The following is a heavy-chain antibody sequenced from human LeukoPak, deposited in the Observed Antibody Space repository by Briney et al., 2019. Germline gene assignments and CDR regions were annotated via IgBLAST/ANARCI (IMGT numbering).Heavy chain of an antibody. CDR3: ARDWKTNSFDY. J-gene: IGHJ4*02. Sequence: QSGGSLRLSCAASEFTFTTYGMHGVRQAPGKGLEWVAFIYYDGSNIYYADYVKGRFTISRDISKNTLYLQMDSLRAEDTAIYYCARDWKTNSFDYWGQGTLVTVSS. V-gene: IGHV3-33*01. CDR2: IYYDGSNI. CDR1: EFTFTTYG. D-gene: IGHD1-1*01.